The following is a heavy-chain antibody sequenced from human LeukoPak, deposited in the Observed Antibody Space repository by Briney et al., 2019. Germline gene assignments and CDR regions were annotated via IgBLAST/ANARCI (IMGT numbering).Heavy chain of an antibody. Sequence: SETLSLTCTVSGGSISSSSYYWGWIRQPPGKGLEWIGSLYYSGSSYYNPSLKSRVTISIDTSKNQFSLKLTSVTAADTAVYYCARRDCGGDCYSVLGAFDIWGQGTMVTVSS. CDR3: ARRDCGGDCYSVLGAFDI. J-gene: IGHJ3*02. CDR2: LYYSGSS. D-gene: IGHD2-21*02. V-gene: IGHV4-39*07. CDR1: GGSISSSSYY.